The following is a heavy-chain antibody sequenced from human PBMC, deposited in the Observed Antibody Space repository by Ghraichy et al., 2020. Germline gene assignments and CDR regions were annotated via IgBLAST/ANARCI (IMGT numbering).Heavy chain of an antibody. Sequence: SETLSLTCTVSGGSFSSSSYLWGWLRQSPGKGLEWIGSMYYSGSTSYNPSLTSRVTISADTSKNQFSLKLTAVTAADTALYYCARHVRGNPAGGLDVWGQGTTVTVSS. CDR1: GGSFSSSSYL. J-gene: IGHJ6*02. CDR2: MYYSGST. V-gene: IGHV4-39*01. CDR3: ARHVRGNPAGGLDV. D-gene: IGHD3-16*02.